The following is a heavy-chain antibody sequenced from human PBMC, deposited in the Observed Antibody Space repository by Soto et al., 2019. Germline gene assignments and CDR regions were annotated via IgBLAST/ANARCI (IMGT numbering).Heavy chain of an antibody. D-gene: IGHD3-10*01. CDR3: ARVVLELGDPGAFDI. J-gene: IGHJ3*02. Sequence: ASVKVCCKASGGTFSSYAISWVRQAPGQGLEWMGGIIPIFGTANYAQKFQGRVTITADESTSTAYMELSSLRSEDTAVYYCARVVLELGDPGAFDIWGQGTMVTVSS. CDR1: GGTFSSYA. V-gene: IGHV1-69*13. CDR2: IIPIFGTA.